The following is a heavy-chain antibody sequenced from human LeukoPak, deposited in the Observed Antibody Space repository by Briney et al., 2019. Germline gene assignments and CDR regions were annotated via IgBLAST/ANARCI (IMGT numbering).Heavy chain of an antibody. V-gene: IGHV4-34*01. CDR3: ARGLSAIVY. CDR2: INHSGST. J-gene: IGHJ4*02. CDR1: GGSFSGYY. D-gene: IGHD2-15*01. Sequence: SETLSITCAVYGGSFSGYYWSWIRQPPGKGLEWIGEINHSGSTNYNPSLKSRVIISVDTSKNQFSLKLSSVTAADTAVYYCARGLSAIVYWGQGTLVTVSS.